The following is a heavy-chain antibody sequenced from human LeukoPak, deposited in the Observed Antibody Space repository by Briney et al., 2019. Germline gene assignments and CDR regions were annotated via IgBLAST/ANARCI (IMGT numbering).Heavy chain of an antibody. D-gene: IGHD6-13*01. Sequence: PGRSLRLSCAASGFTFSSYAMHWVRQAPGKGLEWVAVISYDGSNKYYADSVKGRFTISRDNSKNTLYLQMNSLRAEDTAVYYCARARPIDSSSWYMGLYYYYYMDVWGKGTTVTVSS. CDR3: ARARPIDSSSWYMGLYYYYYMDV. CDR2: ISYDGSNK. V-gene: IGHV3-30*04. J-gene: IGHJ6*03. CDR1: GFTFSSYA.